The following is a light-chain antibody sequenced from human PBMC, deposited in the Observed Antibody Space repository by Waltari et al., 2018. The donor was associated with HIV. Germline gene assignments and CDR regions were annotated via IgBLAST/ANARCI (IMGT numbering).Light chain of an antibody. CDR1: QSISNY. CDR2: GAT. CDR3: QQSFHSHYT. Sequence: DIQMTQSPSSLSASIGDRVAITCRASQSISNYVNWYQQKPGKAPKLLIFGATNLQSGVPPRFSGSGSGTDFTLTITALQPEDLGTYYCQQSFHSHYTFGQGTNLKI. V-gene: IGKV1-39*01. J-gene: IGKJ2*01.